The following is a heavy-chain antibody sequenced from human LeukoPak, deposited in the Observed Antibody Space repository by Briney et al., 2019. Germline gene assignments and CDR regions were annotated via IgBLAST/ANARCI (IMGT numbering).Heavy chain of an antibody. CDR2: IRGSGAST. CDR3: AKSLGGYDC. Sequence: PGGSLRLSCAASGFTFGSYAMSWVRQAPGKGLEWVSGIRGSGASTYYADSVKGRFTISRDNSKNTLYLQMNSLRAEDTAVYYCAKSLGGYDCWGQGTLVTVSS. J-gene: IGHJ4*02. D-gene: IGHD5-12*01. CDR1: GFTFGSYA. V-gene: IGHV3-23*01.